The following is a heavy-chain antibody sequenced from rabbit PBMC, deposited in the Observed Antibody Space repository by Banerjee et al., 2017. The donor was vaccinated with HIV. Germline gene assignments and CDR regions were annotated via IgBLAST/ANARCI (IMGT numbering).Heavy chain of an antibody. CDR1: GIDLSSSYW. D-gene: IGHD8-1*01. CDR2: IYTSSGST. J-gene: IGHJ4*01. V-gene: IGHV1S45*01. Sequence: QEQLEESGGGLVKPGGTLTLTCKASGIDLSSSYWICWVRQAPGKGLEWIACIYTSSGSTWYASWVNGRFTISITSSTTVTLQMTSLTAADTATYFCARSYGDSGDYGALHLWGPGTLVTVS. CDR3: ARSYGDSGDYGALHL.